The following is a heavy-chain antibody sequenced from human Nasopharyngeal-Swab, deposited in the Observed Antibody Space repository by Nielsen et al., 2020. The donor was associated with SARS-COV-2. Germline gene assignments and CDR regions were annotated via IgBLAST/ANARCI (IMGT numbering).Heavy chain of an antibody. CDR3: ATAPPIRYGEETGWFDP. CDR1: GFTFTSSA. V-gene: IGHV1-58*02. CDR2: IVVGSGNT. J-gene: IGHJ5*02. D-gene: IGHD4-17*01. Sequence: SVKVSCKASGFTFTSSAMQWVRQARGQRLEWRGWIVVGSGNTNYAQKLQGRVTMTEDTSTDTAYMELSSLRSEDTAVYYCATAPPIRYGEETGWFDPWGQGTLVTVSS.